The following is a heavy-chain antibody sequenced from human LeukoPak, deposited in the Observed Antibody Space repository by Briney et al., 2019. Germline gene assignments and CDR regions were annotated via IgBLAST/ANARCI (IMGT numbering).Heavy chain of an antibody. J-gene: IGHJ4*02. D-gene: IGHD7-27*01. CDR1: GFTFSSSW. CDR2: TNSDGGIT. CDR3: VRALNGDKDY. Sequence: GGSLRLSCAASGFTFSSSWMHWVRQAPGKGLVWVSRTNSDGGITNYADSVKGRFIISRDNAKNTLYLQMNSLRAEDTAVYYCVRALNGDKDYWGQGTLVTVSS. V-gene: IGHV3-74*01.